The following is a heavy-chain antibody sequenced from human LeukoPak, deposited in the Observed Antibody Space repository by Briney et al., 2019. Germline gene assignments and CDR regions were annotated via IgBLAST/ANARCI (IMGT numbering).Heavy chain of an antibody. V-gene: IGHV1-69*01. Sequence: ASVKVSCKASGGTFSSYAISWVRQAPGQGPEWMGGIIPIFGTANYAQKFQGRVTITADESTSTAYMELSSLRSEDTAVYYCASLWGSKQVATEGWGQGTLVTVSS. CDR2: IIPIFGTA. CDR1: GGTFSSYA. J-gene: IGHJ4*02. D-gene: IGHD5-12*01. CDR3: ASLWGSKQVATEG.